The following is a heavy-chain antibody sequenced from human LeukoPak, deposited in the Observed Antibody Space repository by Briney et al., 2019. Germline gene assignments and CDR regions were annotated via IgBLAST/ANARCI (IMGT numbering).Heavy chain of an antibody. CDR2: IIPIFGIA. D-gene: IGHD6-6*01. CDR3: ARDSYPDDH. J-gene: IGHJ5*02. Sequence: SVKVSCKASGGTFSSYAISWVRQAPGQGLEWMGRIIPIFGIANYAQKFQGRVTITADTSTSTAYMELRSLRSDDTAVYYCARDSYPDDHWGQGTLVTVSS. CDR1: GGTFSSYA. V-gene: IGHV1-69*04.